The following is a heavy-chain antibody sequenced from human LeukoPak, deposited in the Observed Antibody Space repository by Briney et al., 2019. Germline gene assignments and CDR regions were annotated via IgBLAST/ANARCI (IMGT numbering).Heavy chain of an antibody. CDR2: ISDDGRST. Sequence: PGGSLRLSCVASGFAFSSYAFSWVRQAPGKGLEWVSAISDDGRSTYYIDSVKGRFTISRDNSENTLYLQMNSLRADDTAVYYCAKDSLRFLEGYFDYWGQGTLVTVSS. CDR3: AKDSLRFLEGYFDY. CDR1: GFAFSSYA. D-gene: IGHD3-3*01. V-gene: IGHV3-23*01. J-gene: IGHJ4*02.